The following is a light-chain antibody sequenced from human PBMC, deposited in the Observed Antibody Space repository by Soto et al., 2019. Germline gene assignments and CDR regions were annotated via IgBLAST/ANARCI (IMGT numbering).Light chain of an antibody. CDR2: DVS. V-gene: IGLV2-14*01. J-gene: IGLJ1*01. CDR1: NRDGGGYNY. Sequence: QSLLTHPASLSWFARQAITLSCTGNNRDGGGYNYVSWYQQHPGKAPKLMIYDVSNRPSGVSNRFSGSKSGNTASLTISGLQAEDEADYYCSSYTSSSTLYVFGTGTKVTVL. CDR3: SSYTSSSTLYV.